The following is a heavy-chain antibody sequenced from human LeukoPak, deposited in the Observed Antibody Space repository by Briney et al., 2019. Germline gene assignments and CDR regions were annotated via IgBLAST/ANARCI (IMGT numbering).Heavy chain of an antibody. D-gene: IGHD2-15*01. Sequence: ASVKVSCKASGYTFTTYDICWVRQAPGQGLEWMGWINTHTGDTDYAQKLQGRVTVTTDTSTSTAYMELRSLGSDDTAFYYCARGPGGCSGGSCYHDYWGQGALVTVSS. CDR2: INTHTGDT. V-gene: IGHV1-18*01. CDR3: ARGPGGCSGGSCYHDY. CDR1: GYTFTTYD. J-gene: IGHJ4*02.